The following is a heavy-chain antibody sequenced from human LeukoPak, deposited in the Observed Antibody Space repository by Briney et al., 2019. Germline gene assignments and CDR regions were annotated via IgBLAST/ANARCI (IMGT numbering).Heavy chain of an antibody. J-gene: IGHJ4*02. CDR2: IKEDGSEK. D-gene: IGHD3-22*01. CDR1: GFTFSSYG. Sequence: GGSLRLSCAASGFTFSSYGMHWVRQAPGKGLEWVANIKEDGSEKYYVDSVKGRFTISRDNAKNSLSLQVNSLSAEDTAVYYCARSRSGYYEDYWGQGTLVTVSS. V-gene: IGHV3-7*01. CDR3: ARSRSGYYEDY.